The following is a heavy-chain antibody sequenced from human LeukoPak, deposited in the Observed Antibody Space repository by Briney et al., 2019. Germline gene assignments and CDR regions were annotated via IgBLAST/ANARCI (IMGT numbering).Heavy chain of an antibody. CDR3: STYLGASAAYYFDF. CDR2: IKSKTDGGTR. J-gene: IGHJ4*02. D-gene: IGHD3-9*01. Sequence: PGGSLRLSCAASGFTFSSAWMSWVRQAPGKGLEWVGHIKSKTDGGTRDYAAPVKGRCTISRDDSKNMLNLQMNSLKTEDTAVYYCSTYLGASAAYYFDFWGQGTLVTVSS. V-gene: IGHV3-15*01. CDR1: GFTFSSAW.